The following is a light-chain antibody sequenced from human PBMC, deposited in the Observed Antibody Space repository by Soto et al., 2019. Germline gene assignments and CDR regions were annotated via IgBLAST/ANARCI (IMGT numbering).Light chain of an antibody. V-gene: IGLV2-14*01. CDR3: SSYTSSSTRV. Sequence: QSALTQPASVSGSPGQSITISCTGTSSDVGDYNYVSWYQQHPGKAPKLMIFDVSNRPSGVSNRFSGSKSGNTASLTISGVQAEDEADYYCSSYTSSSTRVFGTGTKVTVL. CDR1: SSDVGDYNY. CDR2: DVS. J-gene: IGLJ1*01.